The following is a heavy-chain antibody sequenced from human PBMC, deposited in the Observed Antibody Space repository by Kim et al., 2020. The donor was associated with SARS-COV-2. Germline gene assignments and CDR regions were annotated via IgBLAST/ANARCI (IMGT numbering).Heavy chain of an antibody. J-gene: IGHJ4*01. Sequence: SETLSLTCNVSGGSIGSSNYYWGWIRQPPGKGLEWIGCIYYSGKTYDNSSLKSRVTISLDLSKNHFSMNLRSATAADTAMYYCARANGFGTSWYYFDSWG. CDR3: ARANGFGTSWYYFDS. D-gene: IGHD6-13*01. V-gene: IGHV4-39*07. CDR2: IYYSGKT. CDR1: GGSIGSSNYY.